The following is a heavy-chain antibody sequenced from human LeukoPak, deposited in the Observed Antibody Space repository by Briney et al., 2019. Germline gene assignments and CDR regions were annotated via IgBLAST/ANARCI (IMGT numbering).Heavy chain of an antibody. J-gene: IGHJ3*02. V-gene: IGHV3-33*01. CDR3: ARDRGYSYGHAFDI. CDR1: GFTFSSYG. Sequence: SGGSLRLSCAASGFTFSSYGMHWVRQAPGKGLEWVSLIWYDGSNKYYAGSVKGRFTISRDNSKNTLYLQMNTLSAEDTAVYYCARDRGYSYGHAFDIWGQGTMVTVSP. D-gene: IGHD5-18*01. CDR2: IWYDGSNK.